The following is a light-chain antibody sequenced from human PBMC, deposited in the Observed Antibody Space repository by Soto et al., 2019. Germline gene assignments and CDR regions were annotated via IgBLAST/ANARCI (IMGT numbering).Light chain of an antibody. CDR2: LTS. CDR3: QQRSNWPPIT. Sequence: EIVLTQSPATLSAFPGDRVTLSCRASQALNTRLAWYQHKPGQAPRLLIYLTSNRAAGVPSRFSAWGSETDFTLTISSLEPEDFAVYYCQQRSNWPPITFGQGTRLEIK. J-gene: IGKJ5*01. V-gene: IGKV3-11*01. CDR1: QALNTR.